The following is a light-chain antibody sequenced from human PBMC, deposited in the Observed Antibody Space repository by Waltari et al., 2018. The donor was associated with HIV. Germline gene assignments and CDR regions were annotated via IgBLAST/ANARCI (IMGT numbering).Light chain of an antibody. CDR1: SPNIGSNH. CDR3: AAWDGSLSGRV. V-gene: IGLV1-47*01. J-gene: IGLJ3*02. CDR2: RNN. Sequence: QSVLTQPPSASGTPGQRVTISCSGSSPNIGSNHVYWYQQLPGTAPKLLIYRNNQRPSGVPDRFSGSKSGTSASLAISGLRSEDEAAYYCAAWDGSLSGRVFGGGTKLTVL.